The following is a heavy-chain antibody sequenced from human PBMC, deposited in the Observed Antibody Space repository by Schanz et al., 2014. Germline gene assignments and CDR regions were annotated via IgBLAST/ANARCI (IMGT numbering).Heavy chain of an antibody. D-gene: IGHD1-26*01. Sequence: QVQLVESGGGLVQPGRSLRLSCAASGFTFSRSGMHWVRQAPGKGLEWVAIIWFDGSNKYYADSVKGRFTISRDNSKNTLYLQMNSLRAEDTAVYYCARDPSGSYGWFDPWGQGTLVTVSS. J-gene: IGHJ5*02. CDR3: ARDPSGSYGWFDP. CDR2: IWFDGSNK. V-gene: IGHV3-33*01. CDR1: GFTFSRSG.